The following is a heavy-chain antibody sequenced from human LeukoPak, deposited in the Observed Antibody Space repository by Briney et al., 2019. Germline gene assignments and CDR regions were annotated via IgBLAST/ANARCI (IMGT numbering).Heavy chain of an antibody. CDR3: ARVRGYYGGNSNYYYGMDV. CDR2: IYYSGST. V-gene: IGHV4-59*01. J-gene: IGHJ6*02. D-gene: IGHD4-23*01. Sequence: SETLSLTCTVSGGSISSYYWSWIRQPPGKGLEWIGYIYYSGSTNYNPSLKSRVTISVDTSKNQFSLKPSSVTAADTAVYYCARVRGYYGGNSNYYYGMDVWGQGTTVTVSS. CDR1: GGSISSYY.